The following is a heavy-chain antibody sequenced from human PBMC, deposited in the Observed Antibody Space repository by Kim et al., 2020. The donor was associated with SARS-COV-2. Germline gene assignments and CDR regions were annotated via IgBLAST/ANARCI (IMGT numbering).Heavy chain of an antibody. V-gene: IGHV3-23*01. J-gene: IGHJ4*02. CDR1: GFTFSSFA. D-gene: IGHD2-21*02. Sequence: GGSLRLSCAASGFTFSSFAMSWVRQAPGKGLEWVSVISGSGGSTYYADSVKGRFTISRDNSKDTLFLQLNSLRADDTAVYYCAKGHLVVVTAPPNYWGQGTLVTVSS. CDR2: ISGSGGST. CDR3: AKGHLVVVTAPPNY.